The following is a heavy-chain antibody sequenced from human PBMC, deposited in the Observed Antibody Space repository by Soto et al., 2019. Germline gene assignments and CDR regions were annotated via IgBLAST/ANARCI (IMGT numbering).Heavy chain of an antibody. D-gene: IGHD3-3*02. CDR2: IYHSGST. CDR3: ATLRLATTHFTMDV. V-gene: IGHV4-4*02. Sequence: SETLSLTCAVSSGSISSSNWWSWVRQPPGKGLEWIGEIYHSGSTNYNPSLKSRVTISVDKSKNQFSLKLSSVTAADTAVYYCATLRLATTHFTMDVWGKGTTVTVSS. CDR1: SGSISSSNW. J-gene: IGHJ6*04.